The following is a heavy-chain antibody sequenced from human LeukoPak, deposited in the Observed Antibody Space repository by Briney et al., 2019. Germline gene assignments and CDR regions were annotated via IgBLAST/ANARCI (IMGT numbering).Heavy chain of an antibody. CDR3: ARDYGSGSYYNPYYYYYGMDV. J-gene: IGHJ6*02. V-gene: IGHV3-7*01. CDR1: GFTFSSYW. D-gene: IGHD3-10*01. CDR2: IKQDGSEE. Sequence: GGSLRLSCAASGFTFSSYWMSWVRQAPGKGLEWVANIKQDGSEEYYVDSVKGRFTISRDNAKNSLYLQMNSLRAEDTAVYYCARDYGSGSYYNPYYYYYGMDVWGQGTTVTVSS.